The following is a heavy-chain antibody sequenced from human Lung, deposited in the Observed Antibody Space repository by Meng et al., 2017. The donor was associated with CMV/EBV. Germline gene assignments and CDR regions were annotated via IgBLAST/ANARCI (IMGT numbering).Heavy chain of an antibody. D-gene: IGHD6-19*01. CDR3: ARAEADTGNFDY. CDR1: GGSISSYY. J-gene: IGHJ4*02. V-gene: IGHV4-4*07. CDR2: IYTSGTT. Sequence: QGQLQEAGPGLVKPSETLSLTCTVSGGSISSYYWSWIRQFAGKGLEWIGRIYTSGTTIYNPSLKSRLTLSLDTSKNQFSLKLNSVTAADTAVYYCARAEADTGNFDYWGQGTLVTVSS.